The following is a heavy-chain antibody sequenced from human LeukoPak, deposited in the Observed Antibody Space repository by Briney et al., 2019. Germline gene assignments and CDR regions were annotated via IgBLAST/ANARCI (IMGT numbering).Heavy chain of an antibody. V-gene: IGHV3-23*01. D-gene: IGHD3-22*01. J-gene: IGHJ3*02. CDR1: GLTFSDYA. CDR3: AKDRSITMITDAFDI. Sequence: GGSLRLSCTVSGLTFSDYAMNWVRQAPGKGLEWVSAISGTGGGKYYAESVKGRFTISRDNSKNTLYLQMNSLRAEDTAVYYCAKDRSITMITDAFDIWGQGTMVTVSS. CDR2: ISGTGGGK.